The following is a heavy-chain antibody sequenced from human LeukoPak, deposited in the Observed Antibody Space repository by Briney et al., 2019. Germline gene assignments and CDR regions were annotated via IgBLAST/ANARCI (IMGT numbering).Heavy chain of an antibody. CDR1: GFTFSNYW. CDR3: ARDPIWSSSSDFFYYMDV. V-gene: IGHV3-7*01. Sequence: GGSLRLSCAASGFTFSNYWMSWVRQAPGKGLEWVANIKQDGSEKYYVDSVKGRFTISRDNAKNSLYLQMNSLRVEDTAVYYCARDPIWSSSSDFFYYMDVWGKGTTVTVSS. J-gene: IGHJ6*03. CDR2: IKQDGSEK. D-gene: IGHD6-6*01.